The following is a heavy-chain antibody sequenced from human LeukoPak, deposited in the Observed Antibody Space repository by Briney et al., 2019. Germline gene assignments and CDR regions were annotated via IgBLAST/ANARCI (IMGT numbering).Heavy chain of an antibody. J-gene: IGHJ4*02. CDR3: ARREYCSDTTCSACLDY. Sequence: GGSLKISCKGSGYSFTTYWIGWVRQMPGKGLEWMGIIYPGDSDTRYSPPFQGQVTISVDKSINTAYLQWNSLKASDTAMYYCARREYCSDTTCSACLDYWGQGTMVTVSS. V-gene: IGHV5-51*01. CDR2: IYPGDSDT. D-gene: IGHD2-2*01. CDR1: GYSFTTYW.